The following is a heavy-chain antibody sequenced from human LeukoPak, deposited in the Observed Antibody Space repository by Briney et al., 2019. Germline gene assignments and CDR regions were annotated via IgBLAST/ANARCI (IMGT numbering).Heavy chain of an antibody. CDR3: ARGLRYCSSTSCSYYFDY. CDR1: GYTFTSYD. D-gene: IGHD2-2*01. J-gene: IGHJ4*02. Sequence: GASVKVSCKASGYTFTSYDINWVRQATGQGLEWMGWMNPNSGNTGYAQKFQGRVTITRNTSISTAYMELSSLRSEDTAVYYCARGLRYCSSTSCSYYFDYWGQGTLVTVSS. CDR2: MNPNSGNT. V-gene: IGHV1-8*03.